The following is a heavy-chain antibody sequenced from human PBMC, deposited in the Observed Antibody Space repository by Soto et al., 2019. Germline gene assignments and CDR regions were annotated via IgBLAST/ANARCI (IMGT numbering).Heavy chain of an antibody. CDR2: IYPGDSDT. D-gene: IGHD3-16*01. Sequence: GESLKISCQVSGYSFTNYWIGWVRQMPGKGLECMGIIYPGDSDTRYSPSFQGQVTIPADKSSTTAYLQMSGLRAEDTALYYCARDKYTNYVNYFDLWGQGTLVTVSS. CDR3: ARDKYTNYVNYFDL. CDR1: GYSFTNYW. V-gene: IGHV5-51*01. J-gene: IGHJ5*02.